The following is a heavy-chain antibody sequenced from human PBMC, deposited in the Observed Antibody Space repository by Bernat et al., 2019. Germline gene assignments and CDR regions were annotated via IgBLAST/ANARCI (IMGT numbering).Heavy chain of an antibody. CDR2: IYTSGST. CDR3: ARGDPLLFGDGVFDY. Sequence: QLQLQESGPGLVKPSETLSLICTVSGASISTTGYYWGWIRQPPGKGLEWIGSIYTSGSTIYNPSLKSRVTMSVDTSKNQFSLKLSSVTAADTAVYFCARGDPLLFGDGVFDYWGQGALITVSS. V-gene: IGHV4-39*07. CDR1: GASISTTGYY. J-gene: IGHJ4*02. D-gene: IGHD3-10*01.